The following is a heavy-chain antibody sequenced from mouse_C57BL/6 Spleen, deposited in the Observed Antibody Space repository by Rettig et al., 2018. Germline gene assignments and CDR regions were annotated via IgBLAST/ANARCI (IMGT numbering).Heavy chain of an antibody. J-gene: IGHJ4*01. V-gene: IGHV1-64*01. CDR2: IHPSSGST. D-gene: IGHD2-4*01. CDR3: ARGGYDYEKGAMDY. CDR1: GYTFTTYW. Sequence: QVQLQQPGAELVKPGASVKLSCKASGYTFTTYWIHWVKQRPGQGLEWIGLIHPSSGSTNYNEKFKSKATLTVDKSSSTAYMQLSSLTSEDSAVYYCARGGYDYEKGAMDYWGQGTSVTVSS.